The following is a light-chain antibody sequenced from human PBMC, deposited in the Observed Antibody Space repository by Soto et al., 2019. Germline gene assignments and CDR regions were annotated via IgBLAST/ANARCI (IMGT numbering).Light chain of an antibody. CDR2: SAS. Sequence: DIQMTQSPSSLSASVGDRVTITCRASQGISTYLNWYQQKPGKAPKLLIYSASNLQSGVPSRFSGSGSGTHFSLTINSLQPEDFATYYCQQSYRTPQAFGQGTRLEIK. J-gene: IGKJ5*01. V-gene: IGKV1-39*01. CDR3: QQSYRTPQA. CDR1: QGISTY.